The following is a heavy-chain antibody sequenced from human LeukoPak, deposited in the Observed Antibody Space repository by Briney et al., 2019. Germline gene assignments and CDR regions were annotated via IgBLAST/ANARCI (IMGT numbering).Heavy chain of an antibody. CDR2: IYYSGST. Sequence: KPSETLSLTCTVSGGSISDSSYYWGWIRQPPGKGLEWIGSIYYSGSTYYTPSLKSRVSISVDTSKNHFSLKLSSVTAADTAVYYCARLANGPDYNWFDPWGQGTLVTVSS. J-gene: IGHJ5*02. V-gene: IGHV4-39*02. CDR3: ARLANGPDYNWFDP. D-gene: IGHD2-8*01. CDR1: GGSISDSSYY.